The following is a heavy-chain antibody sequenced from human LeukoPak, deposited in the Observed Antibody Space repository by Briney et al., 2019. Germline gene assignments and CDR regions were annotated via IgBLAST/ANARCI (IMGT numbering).Heavy chain of an antibody. D-gene: IGHD6-13*01. CDR1: GFTFSSYG. V-gene: IGHV3-30*02. CDR3: AKDRGWAAAGIKTRSNWFDP. CDR2: IRYDGSNK. J-gene: IGHJ5*02. Sequence: PGGSLRLSCAASGFTFSSYGMHWVRQAPGKGLEWVAFIRYDGSNKYYADSVKGRFTISRDNSKNTLYLQMNSLRAEDTAVYYCAKDRGWAAAGIKTRSNWFDPWGQGTLVTVSS.